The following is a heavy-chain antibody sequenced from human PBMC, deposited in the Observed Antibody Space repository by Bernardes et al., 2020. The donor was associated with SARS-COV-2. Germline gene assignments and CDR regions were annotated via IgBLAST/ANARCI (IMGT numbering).Heavy chain of an antibody. CDR3: VKERPGGDY. V-gene: IGHV3-64D*06. Sequence: GGSLRLSCSGSGFTFSEYPMHWVRQTPGKGLEYVSRISYNGGTTHYGDSVKGRFTISGDNSKNTMYLQMNSLRVEDTGVYYCVKERPGGDYWGQGILVTVSS. J-gene: IGHJ4*02. CDR1: GFTFSEYP. CDR2: ISYNGGTT.